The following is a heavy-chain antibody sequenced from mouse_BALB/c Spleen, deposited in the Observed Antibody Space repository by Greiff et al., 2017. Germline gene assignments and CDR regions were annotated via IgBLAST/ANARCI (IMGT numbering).Heavy chain of an antibody. CDR2: ISSGGST. D-gene: IGHD1-1*01. CDR1: GFTFSSYA. V-gene: IGHV5-6-5*01. CDR3: ARGITTVVAYYFDY. J-gene: IGHJ2*01. Sequence: EVKLMESGGGLVKPGGSLKLSCAASGFTFSSYAMSWVRQTPEKRLEWVASISSGGSTYYPDSVKGRFTISRDNARNILYLQMSSLRSEDTAMYYCARGITTVVAYYFDYWGQGTTLTVSS.